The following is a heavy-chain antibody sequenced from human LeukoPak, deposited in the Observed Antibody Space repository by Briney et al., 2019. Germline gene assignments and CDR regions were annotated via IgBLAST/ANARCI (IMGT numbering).Heavy chain of an antibody. Sequence: SVKVSCKASGGTFSSYAISWVRQAPGQGLEWMGGIIPIFGTANYAQKLQGRVTLTTDTSTSTSYMELRSLRSDDTAVYYCTRGGRGLYFDYWGEGTLVTVSS. D-gene: IGHD1-26*01. V-gene: IGHV1-69*05. J-gene: IGHJ4*02. CDR1: GGTFSSYA. CDR3: TRGGRGLYFDY. CDR2: IIPIFGTA.